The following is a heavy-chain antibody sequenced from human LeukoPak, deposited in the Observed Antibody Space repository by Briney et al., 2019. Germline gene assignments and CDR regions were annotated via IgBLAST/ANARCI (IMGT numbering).Heavy chain of an antibody. D-gene: IGHD6-13*01. CDR2: IYYSGST. CDR1: GGSISSSY. Sequence: PSETLSLTCTVSGGSISSSYWSWIRQPPGKGLEWIGYIYYSGSTNYNPSLKSRVTISVDTSKNQFSLKLSSVTAADTAVYYCARAPRYSSSSSCMGVWGQGTTVTVSS. J-gene: IGHJ6*02. CDR3: ARAPRYSSSSSCMGV. V-gene: IGHV4-59*01.